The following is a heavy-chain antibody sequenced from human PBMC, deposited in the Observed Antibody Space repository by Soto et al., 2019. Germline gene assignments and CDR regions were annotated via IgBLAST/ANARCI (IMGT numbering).Heavy chain of an antibody. J-gene: IGHJ4*02. Sequence: QVQLVQSGAEVKKPGASVKVSCKTSGYTFTSYGISWVRQAPGQGLERMGWISADNGNTNYAQKFQGRVTMTTDTSTSTAYMEVRSLRSDDTAVYYCVTTRGRISMIVPPFDYWGQGTLVTVSS. D-gene: IGHD3-22*01. CDR1: GYTFTSYG. V-gene: IGHV1-18*01. CDR3: VTTRGRISMIVPPFDY. CDR2: ISADNGNT.